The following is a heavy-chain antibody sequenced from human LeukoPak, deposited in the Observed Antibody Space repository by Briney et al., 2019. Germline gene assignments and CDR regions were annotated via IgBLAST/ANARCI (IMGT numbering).Heavy chain of an antibody. CDR3: ASEEIFRCSGGSCYFDY. D-gene: IGHD2-15*01. CDR2: MNPNSGNT. V-gene: IGHV1-8*01. J-gene: IGHJ4*02. CDR1: GYTFTSYD. Sequence: ASVKVSCKASGYTFTSYDINWVRQATGQGLEWMGWMNPNSGNTGYAQKFQGRVTMTRNTSISTAYMELSSLRSEDTAVYYCASEEIFRCSGGSCYFDYWGQGTLVTVSS.